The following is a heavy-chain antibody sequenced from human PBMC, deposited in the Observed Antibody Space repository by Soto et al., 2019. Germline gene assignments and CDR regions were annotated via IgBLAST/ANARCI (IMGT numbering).Heavy chain of an antibody. CDR2: ISYDGSNK. D-gene: IGHD2-2*01. CDR1: GFTFSNYV. J-gene: IGHJ6*02. V-gene: IGHV3-30*18. Sequence: QVQLVDSGGGVVQPGRSLRLSCAASGFTFSNYVMHWVRQAPGQGLGWVAVISYDGSNKYYADSVRGRFTISRDNSKNTMFLQMNSLRPDDTAVYYCAKDQYQLIRRCYGLDVWGQGTTVTVSS. CDR3: AKDQYQLIRRCYGLDV.